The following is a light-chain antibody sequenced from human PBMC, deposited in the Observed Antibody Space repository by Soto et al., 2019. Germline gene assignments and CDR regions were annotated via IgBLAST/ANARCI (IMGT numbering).Light chain of an antibody. J-gene: IGKJ2*01. CDR2: GAS. CDR3: QQYGRSPFP. V-gene: IGKV3-20*01. Sequence: EIVLTQSPGALSLSPGERATLSCRASQRITTNFLAWFQQKPGLAPRLLIHGASTRASGVPGRFSGGGSGTDFVLPISRLEPEDFAGYFCQQYGRSPFPFGKGTKLQLK. CDR1: QRITTNF.